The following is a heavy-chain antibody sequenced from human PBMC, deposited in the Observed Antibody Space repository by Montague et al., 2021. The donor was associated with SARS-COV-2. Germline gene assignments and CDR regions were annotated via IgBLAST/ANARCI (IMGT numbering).Heavy chain of an antibody. CDR1: GGSFSFYY. CDR3: AMGFHCNGVTCYDGVLGS. D-gene: IGHD2-15*01. Sequence: SETLSLTCALNGGSFSFYYWTWIRQSPGKGLERIGGINQAGRTTXNPSPSSRLTMSIDTSRKQYSPNLRAVTAADTAAYYCAMGFHCNGVTCYDGVLGSWGQGTLVTVSS. V-gene: IGHV4-34*01. J-gene: IGHJ5*02. CDR2: INQAGRT.